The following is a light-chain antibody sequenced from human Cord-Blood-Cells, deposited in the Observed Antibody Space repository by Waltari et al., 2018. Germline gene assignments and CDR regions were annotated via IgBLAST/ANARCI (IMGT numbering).Light chain of an antibody. V-gene: IGKV3-15*01. CDR1: QSVRSN. J-gene: IGKJ1*01. CDR2: GAS. Sequence: EIVMTQSPASLSVSPGERATLSCRARQSVRSNLAWYQPKPGQDPRLLIYGASTRATGIPARFSGSGSGTEFPLTISSLQSEDFAVYYCEQYNNWPRTCGQGTKVEIK. CDR3: EQYNNWPRT.